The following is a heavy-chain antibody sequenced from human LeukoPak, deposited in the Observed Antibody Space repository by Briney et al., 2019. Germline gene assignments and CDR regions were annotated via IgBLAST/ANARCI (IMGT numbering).Heavy chain of an antibody. D-gene: IGHD5-24*01. V-gene: IGHV3-30*07. J-gene: IGHJ4*02. Sequence: GRSLRLSCAASGFTFSSYAMHWVRQAPGKGLEWVAVISYNGSNKYCADSVKGRFTISGDKAKNSLYLQMNSLRVEDTAVYYCARDYKYAFDNWGQGALVTVSS. CDR3: ARDYKYAFDN. CDR1: GFTFSSYA. CDR2: ISYNGSNK.